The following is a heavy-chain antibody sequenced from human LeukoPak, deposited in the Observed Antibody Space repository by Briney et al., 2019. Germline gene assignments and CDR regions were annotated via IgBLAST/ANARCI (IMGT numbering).Heavy chain of an antibody. D-gene: IGHD6-19*01. CDR3: AREYRSAWTSFDY. Sequence: GGSLRLSCAASGFTFSSYGMHWVRQAPGKGLEWVAVISYDGSNKYYADSVKGRFTISRDNSKNTLYLQMNSLRAEDTAVYYCAREYRSAWTSFDYWGQGALVTVSS. V-gene: IGHV3-30*03. CDR2: ISYDGSNK. CDR1: GFTFSSYG. J-gene: IGHJ4*02.